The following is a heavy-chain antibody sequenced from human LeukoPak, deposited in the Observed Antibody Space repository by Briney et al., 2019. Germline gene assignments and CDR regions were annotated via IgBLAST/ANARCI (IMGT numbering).Heavy chain of an antibody. Sequence: PAASEKVSCKASGYTFTSYGISWVRQAPGQGLEWMGWISPYNGNTNYAPKLQGRLTMTTDTSTSTAYMELRSLRSDDTAVYYCARDRQCGYWGQGTLVTVSS. V-gene: IGHV1-18*01. CDR3: ARDRQCGY. J-gene: IGHJ4*02. CDR2: ISPYNGNT. CDR1: GYTFTSYG. D-gene: IGHD2-21*01.